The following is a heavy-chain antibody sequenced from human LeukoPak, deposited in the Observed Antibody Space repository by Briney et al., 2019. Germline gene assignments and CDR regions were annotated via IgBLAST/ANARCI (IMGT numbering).Heavy chain of an antibody. CDR1: GFTFSSYA. CDR3: AKDSPSHLSVAGNLFDY. D-gene: IGHD6-19*01. Sequence: GGSLRLSCTAAGFTFSSYAMSWVRQAPGKGLEWVSFISGSGGRTYYADSVRGRFTISRDNSKNTLYLQLNSLRAEDTAVYYCAKDSPSHLSVAGNLFDYWGQGTLVTVSS. V-gene: IGHV3-23*01. CDR2: ISGSGGRT. J-gene: IGHJ4*02.